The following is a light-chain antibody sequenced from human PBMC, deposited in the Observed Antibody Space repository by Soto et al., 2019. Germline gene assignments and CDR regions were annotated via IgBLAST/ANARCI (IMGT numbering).Light chain of an antibody. CDR2: DGS. CDR1: QSINNW. V-gene: IGKV1-5*01. J-gene: IGKJ1*01. Sequence: DIQMTQSPSTLSASVGDRVTITCRASQSINNWLAWYQQKPGNAPKLLIYDGSSLESGVPSRFSGSGSATEFSLTISSLQPDNFATYYCHHLTFGQGTKVEVK. CDR3: HHLT.